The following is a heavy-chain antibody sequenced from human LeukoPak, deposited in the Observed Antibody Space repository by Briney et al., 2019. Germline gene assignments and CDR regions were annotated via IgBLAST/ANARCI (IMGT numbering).Heavy chain of an antibody. D-gene: IGHD6-13*01. CDR3: AKDGLSLVAAAGTPDY. CDR2: ISSTSSYI. CDR1: GFTFSTYS. Sequence: GGSLRLSCAASGFTFSTYSMNWVRQAPGKGLEWVSSISSTSSYINYADSVKGRFTISRDNAKKSLYLQMNSLRAEDTAVYYCAKDGLSLVAAAGTPDYWGQGTLVTVSS. V-gene: IGHV3-21*01. J-gene: IGHJ4*02.